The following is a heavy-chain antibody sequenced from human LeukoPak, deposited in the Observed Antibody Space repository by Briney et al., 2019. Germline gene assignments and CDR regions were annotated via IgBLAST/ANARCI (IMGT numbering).Heavy chain of an antibody. CDR1: GFTFSSYS. D-gene: IGHD3-10*01. CDR2: ISSSSSCI. Sequence: GGSLRLSCAASGFTFSSYSMNWVRQAPGKGLEWVSSISSSSSCIYYADSVKGRFTISRDNAKNSLYLQMNSLRAEDTAVYYCARDPRPNYYGSGSYSYYYYYMDVWGKGTTVTVSS. V-gene: IGHV3-21*01. CDR3: ARDPRPNYYGSGSYSYYYYYMDV. J-gene: IGHJ6*03.